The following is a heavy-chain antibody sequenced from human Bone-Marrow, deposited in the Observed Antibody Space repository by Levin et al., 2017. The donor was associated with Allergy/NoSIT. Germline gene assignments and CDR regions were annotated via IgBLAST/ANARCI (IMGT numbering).Heavy chain of an antibody. V-gene: IGHV3-33*01. CDR3: ARGLAESPDYFDTNGYFGKDYYGMDV. Sequence: AGGSLRLSCAATAFTFSNYDMHWVRRAPGKGLEWLAVIGFDEGKKDYGDSVKGRFTVSRDNAKNTVYLEMNNLNIEDTAVYYCARGLAESPDYFDTNGYFGKDYYGMDVWGQGTTVTVSS. J-gene: IGHJ6*02. CDR1: AFTFSNYD. D-gene: IGHD3-22*01. CDR2: IGFDEGKK.